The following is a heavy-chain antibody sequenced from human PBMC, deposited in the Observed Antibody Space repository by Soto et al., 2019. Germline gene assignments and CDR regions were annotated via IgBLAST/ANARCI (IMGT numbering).Heavy chain of an antibody. V-gene: IGHV3-23*01. D-gene: IGHD1-1*01. Sequence: EVQLLESGGGLVQPGGSLRLSCEASGFTFSTYAMNWVRQAPGNGLEWVSAISGIGGSIHYADSVKGRFTISRDNSKNTLYLQMNSLRDEDTAVYHCVKGYWKGDVWGQGTTVPVSS. CDR1: GFTFSTYA. CDR3: VKGYWKGDV. J-gene: IGHJ6*02. CDR2: ISGIGGSI.